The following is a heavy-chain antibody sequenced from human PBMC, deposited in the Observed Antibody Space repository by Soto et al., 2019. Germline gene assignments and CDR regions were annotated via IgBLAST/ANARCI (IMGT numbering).Heavy chain of an antibody. D-gene: IGHD4-17*01. J-gene: IGHJ4*02. CDR2: VNPNSGKT. CDR1: GYTFTNNH. V-gene: IGHV1-8*01. Sequence: QVQLVQSGAEVKKPGASLKVSCRASGYTFTNNHINWVRQATGQGLEWMGWVNPNSGKTGYAQKFQGRVTMTRNTSISTAYMGLSSLRSEDTAVYYCARGYGDYGIDYWGQGTLVTVSS. CDR3: ARGYGDYGIDY.